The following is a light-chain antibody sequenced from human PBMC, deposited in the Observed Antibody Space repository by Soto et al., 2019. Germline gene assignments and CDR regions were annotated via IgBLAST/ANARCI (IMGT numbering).Light chain of an antibody. CDR2: EVN. Sequence: QSALTQPASMSGSPGQSITISCTGTSSDVGSYYPVSWFQQHPGKAPKLIIYEVNKRPSGVSDRFSGSKSGNTASLTISGLRAADEAEYYCCSYAGDTTFFVFGTGTKVTVL. CDR1: SSDVGSYYP. J-gene: IGLJ1*01. V-gene: IGLV2-23*02. CDR3: CSYAGDTTFFV.